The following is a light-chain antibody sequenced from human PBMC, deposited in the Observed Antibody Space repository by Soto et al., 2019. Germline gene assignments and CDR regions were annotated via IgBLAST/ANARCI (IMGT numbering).Light chain of an antibody. J-gene: IGKJ1*01. CDR1: QSISNR. CDR3: QQYNIYPWT. V-gene: IGKV1-5*01. CDR2: GAS. Sequence: DIQMTQSPSTLSASVGDGVTITCRASQSISNRLAWCQQRPGKAPKYLIYGASTLDSGAPSRFSGSGSGTEFTLSISSLQPDDFATYYCQQYNIYPWTFGQGTKVDIK.